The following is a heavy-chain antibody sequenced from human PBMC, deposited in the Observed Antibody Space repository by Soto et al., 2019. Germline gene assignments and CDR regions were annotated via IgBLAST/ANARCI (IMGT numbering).Heavy chain of an antibody. J-gene: IGHJ6*02. CDR2: IDPSDSYT. CDR3: ARQVMVRGVNYYYYGMDV. D-gene: IGHD3-10*01. CDR1: GYSFTSYW. V-gene: IGHV5-10-1*01. Sequence: GESLKISCKGSGYSFTSYWISWVRQMPGKGLEWMGRIDPSDSYTNYSPSLQGHVTISADKSISTAYLQWSSLKASDTAMYYCARQVMVRGVNYYYYGMDVWGQGTTVTVSS.